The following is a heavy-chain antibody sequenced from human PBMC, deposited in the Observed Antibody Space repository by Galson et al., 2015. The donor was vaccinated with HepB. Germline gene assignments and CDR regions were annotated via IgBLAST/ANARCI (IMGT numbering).Heavy chain of an antibody. Sequence: LSLTCTVSGGSISYYYWSWIRQPPGRGLEWIGNVYYSGSTNYNPSLKSRVTISVDTSKDQFSLKLSSVTAADTAVYYCAGDLTGGYYYFDYWGQGTLVTVSS. D-gene: IGHD5-12*01. J-gene: IGHJ4*02. CDR3: AGDLTGGYYYFDY. V-gene: IGHV4-59*01. CDR2: VYYSGST. CDR1: GGSISYYY.